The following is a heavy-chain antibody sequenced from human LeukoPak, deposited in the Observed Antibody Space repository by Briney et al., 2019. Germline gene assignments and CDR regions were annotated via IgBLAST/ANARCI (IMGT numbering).Heavy chain of an antibody. CDR3: ARGGPNKALSAFDI. J-gene: IGHJ3*02. V-gene: IGHV4-34*01. CDR2: INHSGST. CDR1: GGSISGYY. D-gene: IGHD2-8*01. Sequence: SETLSLTCTVSGGSISGYYWSWIRQPPGKGLEWIGEINHSGSTNYNPSLKSRVTISVDTSKNQFSLKLSSVTAADTAVYYCARGGPNKALSAFDIWGQGTMVTVSS.